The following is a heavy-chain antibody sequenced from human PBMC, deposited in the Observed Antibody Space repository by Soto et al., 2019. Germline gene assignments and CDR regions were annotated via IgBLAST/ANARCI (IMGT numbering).Heavy chain of an antibody. D-gene: IGHD3-16*01. CDR2: IFPGDSDT. CDR3: ARRGRDGYYYVMEV. J-gene: IGHJ6*02. Sequence: PGESLKISCKASGYSFTSYWIGWVRQMPGKGLEWMGIIFPGDSDTTYSPSFQGQVTISADKSTSTAYLHWTSLKASDTAMYYCARRGRDGYYYVMEVWGQGTKVTVS. V-gene: IGHV5-51*01. CDR1: GYSFTSYW.